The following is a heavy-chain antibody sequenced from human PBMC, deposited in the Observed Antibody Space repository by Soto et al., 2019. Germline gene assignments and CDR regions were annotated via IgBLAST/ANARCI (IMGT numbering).Heavy chain of an antibody. V-gene: IGHV4-59*01. D-gene: IGHD6-13*01. J-gene: IGHJ4*02. Sequence: SETLSLTCTVSGGSISSYYWSWIRQPPGKGLEWIGYIYYRGSTNYNPSLKSRVTISVHTSKNQFSLKLSSVTAADTAVYYCAREIMGIAAPYFDYWSQGTLVNIS. CDR3: AREIMGIAAPYFDY. CDR2: IYYRGST. CDR1: GGSISSYY.